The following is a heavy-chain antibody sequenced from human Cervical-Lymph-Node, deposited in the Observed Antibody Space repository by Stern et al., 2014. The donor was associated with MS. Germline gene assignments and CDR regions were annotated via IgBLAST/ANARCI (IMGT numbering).Heavy chain of an antibody. CDR2: ISCHSGNI. Sequence: QLVESGGGLVPPGRSLRLSCAASGFPFDDYALHWVRQAPGKGLEGAPGISCHSGNIGSSASVNGRFPTPRDNGQHSLYLQMNSLRAEDTALYYCAKDINLRGTYYFDYWGQGTLVTVSS. D-gene: IGHD2-15*01. CDR1: GFPFDDYA. J-gene: IGHJ4*02. V-gene: IGHV3-9*01. CDR3: AKDINLRGTYYFDY.